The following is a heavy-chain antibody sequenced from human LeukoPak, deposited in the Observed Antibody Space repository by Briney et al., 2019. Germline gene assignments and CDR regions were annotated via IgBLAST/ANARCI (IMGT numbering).Heavy chain of an antibody. Sequence: ASVKVSCKASGYTFTGYYMHWVRQAPGQGLEWMGWINPDSGGTNYAQKFQGRVTMTRDTSISTAHMELNWLTSDDTAVYYCARIRMETGDSDYWGQGTLVTVSS. D-gene: IGHD7-27*01. V-gene: IGHV1-2*02. CDR2: INPDSGGT. J-gene: IGHJ4*02. CDR1: GYTFTGYY. CDR3: ARIRMETGDSDY.